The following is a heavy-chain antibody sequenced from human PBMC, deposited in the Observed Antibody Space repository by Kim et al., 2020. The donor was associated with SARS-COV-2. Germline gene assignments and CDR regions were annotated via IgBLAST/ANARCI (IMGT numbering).Heavy chain of an antibody. V-gene: IGHV4-39*01. Sequence: SETLSLTCTVSGGSISSSSYYWGWIRQPPGKGLDWIGSIYYSGSTYYNPSLKSRVTISVDTSKNQFSLKLISVTAADTAVYYCAGWSVAVAGSLYYYYYYGMDVWGQGTTVTVSS. CDR2: IYYSGST. D-gene: IGHD6-19*01. J-gene: IGHJ6*02. CDR1: GGSISSSSYY. CDR3: AGWSVAVAGSLYYYYYYGMDV.